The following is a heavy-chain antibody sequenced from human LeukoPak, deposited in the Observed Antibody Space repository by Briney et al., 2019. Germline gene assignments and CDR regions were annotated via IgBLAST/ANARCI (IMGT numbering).Heavy chain of an antibody. Sequence: GGSLRLSCAASGFTFSDYYMSWIRQAPGKGLEWVANIERDGSEEYYVDSVKGRFTISRDNAKKSVSLQMNSLRAEDTAVYYCARDIEAFDIWGQGTMVIVFS. CDR2: IERDGSEE. CDR1: GFTFSDYY. J-gene: IGHJ3*02. D-gene: IGHD3-16*02. V-gene: IGHV3-7*01. CDR3: ARDIEAFDI.